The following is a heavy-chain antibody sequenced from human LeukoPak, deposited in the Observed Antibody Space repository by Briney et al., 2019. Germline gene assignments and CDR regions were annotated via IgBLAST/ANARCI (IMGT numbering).Heavy chain of an antibody. CDR1: GGSISSSSYY. CDR2: IYYSGST. D-gene: IGHD3-22*01. Sequence: PSETLSLTCTVSGGSISSSSYYWGWIRQPPGKGLEWIGSIYYSGSTYYNPSLKSRVTISVDTSKNQFSLKLSSVTAADTAVYYCAREALYYYDSSGYFGYWGQGTLVTVSS. V-gene: IGHV4-39*07. J-gene: IGHJ4*02. CDR3: AREALYYYDSSGYFGY.